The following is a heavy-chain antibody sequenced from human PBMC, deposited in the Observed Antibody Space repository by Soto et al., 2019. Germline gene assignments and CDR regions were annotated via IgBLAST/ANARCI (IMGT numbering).Heavy chain of an antibody. D-gene: IGHD2-2*01. Sequence: QVQLVQSGAEVKKPGSSVKVSCKASGGTFSSYTISWVRQAPGQGLEWMGRIIPILGIANYAQKFQGRVTITADKSTSTAYMELSSLRSEDTAVYYCASTYHQTPHVEDYWGQGTLVTVSS. V-gene: IGHV1-69*02. CDR3: ASTYHQTPHVEDY. CDR1: GGTFSSYT. CDR2: IIPILGIA. J-gene: IGHJ4*02.